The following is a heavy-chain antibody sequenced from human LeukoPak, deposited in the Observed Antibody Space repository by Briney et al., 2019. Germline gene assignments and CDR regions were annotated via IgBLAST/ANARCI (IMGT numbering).Heavy chain of an antibody. J-gene: IGHJ3*02. V-gene: IGHV4-34*01. Sequence: SETLSLTCAVYGGSFSCYYWSWIRQPPGKGLEWIGEINHSGSTNYNPSLKSRVTISVDTSKNQFSLKLRSVTAADTAVYYCAREGWELLENAFDIWGQGTMVTVSS. CDR3: AREGWELLENAFDI. D-gene: IGHD1-26*01. CDR1: GGSFSCYY. CDR2: INHSGST.